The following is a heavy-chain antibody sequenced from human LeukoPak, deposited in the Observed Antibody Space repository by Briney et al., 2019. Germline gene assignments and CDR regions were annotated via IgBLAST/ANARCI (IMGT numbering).Heavy chain of an antibody. CDR3: ARGVGHHFDY. CDR1: GFTFSSYA. Sequence: GGSLRLSCAASGFTFSSYAMHWVRQAPGKGLEWVAVISYDGSNKYYADSVKGRFTISRDSSKNTLYLQMNSLRAEDTAVYYCARGVGHHFDYWGQGTLVTVSS. J-gene: IGHJ4*02. D-gene: IGHD1-26*01. V-gene: IGHV3-30*04. CDR2: ISYDGSNK.